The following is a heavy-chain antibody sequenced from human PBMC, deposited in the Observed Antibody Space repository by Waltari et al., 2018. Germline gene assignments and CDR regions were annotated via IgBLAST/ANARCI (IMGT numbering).Heavy chain of an antibody. J-gene: IGHJ6*02. Sequence: QVQLVQSGAEVKKPGSSVKVSCKASGGTFSSYAISWVRQAPGQGLEWMGGHIPIFCTANYAQKFQGRVTITTDESTSTAYMELSSLRSEDTAVYYCASGDQWLVSYYYGMDVWGQGTTVTVSS. D-gene: IGHD6-19*01. CDR1: GGTFSSYA. CDR2: HIPIFCTA. CDR3: ASGDQWLVSYYYGMDV. V-gene: IGHV1-69*05.